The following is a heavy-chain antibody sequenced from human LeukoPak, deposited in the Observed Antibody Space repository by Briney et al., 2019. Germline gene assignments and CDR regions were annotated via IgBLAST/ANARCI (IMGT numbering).Heavy chain of an antibody. V-gene: IGHV3-30*02. J-gene: IGHJ4*02. CDR2: IRYDGSNK. D-gene: IGHD5-12*01. Sequence: GGSLRLSCAASGFTFSSYGMHWVRQAPGKGLEWVAFIRYDGSNKYYADSVKGRFTISRDNSKNTLYLRMNSLRAEDTAVYYCAKDLVATTIGALDFDYWGQGTLVTVSS. CDR3: AKDLVATTIGALDFDY. CDR1: GFTFSSYG.